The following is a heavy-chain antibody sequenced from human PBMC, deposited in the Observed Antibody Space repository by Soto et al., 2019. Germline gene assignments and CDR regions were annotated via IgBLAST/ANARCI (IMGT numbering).Heavy chain of an antibody. CDR2: IRQDGTET. D-gene: IGHD3-22*01. CDR3: ARELVYYDISNSPTQTFDY. V-gene: IGHV3-7*01. Sequence: HPGGSLRLSCAASGFSFSSYWMSWVRQAPGKGLEWVANIRQDGTETYYVDSVRGRFTISRDNARNSLYLQMNSLRAEDPAVYFCARELVYYDISNSPTQTFDYWGQGTLVTVSS. CDR1: GFSFSSYW. J-gene: IGHJ4*02.